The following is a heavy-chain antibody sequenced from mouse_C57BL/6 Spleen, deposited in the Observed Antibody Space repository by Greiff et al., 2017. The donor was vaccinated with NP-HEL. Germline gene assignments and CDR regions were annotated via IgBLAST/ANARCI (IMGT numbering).Heavy chain of an antibody. CDR3: ASFITTGYAMDY. V-gene: IGHV5-4*03. CDR2: ISDGGSYT. CDR1: GFTFSSYA. J-gene: IGHJ4*01. Sequence: DVKLVESGGGLVKPGGSLKLSCAASGFTFSSYAMSWVRQTPEKRLEWVATISDGGSYTYYPDNVKGRFTISRDNAKNNLYLQMSHLKSEDTAMYYCASFITTGYAMDYWGQGTSVTVSS. D-gene: IGHD1-1*01.